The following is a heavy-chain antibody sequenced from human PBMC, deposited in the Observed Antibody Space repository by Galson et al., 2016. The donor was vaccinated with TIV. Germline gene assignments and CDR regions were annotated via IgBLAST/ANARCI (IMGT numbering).Heavy chain of an antibody. CDR2: ISGSGDNT. CDR1: GFTFSSYA. D-gene: IGHD2-2*02. Sequence: SLRLSCAASGFTFSSYAMNWVRQAPGKGLEWVSAISGSGDNTFYAGSVKGRFTISRDTSKNTLYLQMSSLGAEDTALYYCAKGKGSSCYSGADYWGQGTLVTVSS. CDR3: AKGKGSSCYSGADY. V-gene: IGHV3-23*01. J-gene: IGHJ4*02.